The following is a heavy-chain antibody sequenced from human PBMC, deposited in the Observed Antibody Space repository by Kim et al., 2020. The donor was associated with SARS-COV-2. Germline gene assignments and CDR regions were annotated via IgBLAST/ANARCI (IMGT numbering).Heavy chain of an antibody. V-gene: IGHV3-48*03. CDR3: ARGSSSSDFDY. D-gene: IGHD6-6*01. J-gene: IGHJ4*02. CDR1: GFTFSSYE. Sequence: GGSLRLSCAASGFTFSSYEMNWVRQAPGKGLEWVSYISSSGSTIYYADSVKGRFTISRDNAKNSLYLQMNSLRAEDTAVYYCARGSSSSDFDYWGQGTLVTVSS. CDR2: ISSSGSTI.